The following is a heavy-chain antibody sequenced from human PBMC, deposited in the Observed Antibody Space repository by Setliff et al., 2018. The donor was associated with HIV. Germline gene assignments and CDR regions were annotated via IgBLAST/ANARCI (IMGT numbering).Heavy chain of an antibody. Sequence: PRGSLRLSCAASGFTFDDYAMHWVRQAPGKGLEWVSGISWNSGSIGYADSVKGRFTISRDNSKNTLYLQMNSLRVEDTAVYYCARILGASYYYAMDVWGQGTTVTVSS. CDR2: ISWNSGSI. J-gene: IGHJ6*02. CDR1: GFTFDDYA. V-gene: IGHV3-9*01. D-gene: IGHD1-26*01. CDR3: ARILGASYYYAMDV.